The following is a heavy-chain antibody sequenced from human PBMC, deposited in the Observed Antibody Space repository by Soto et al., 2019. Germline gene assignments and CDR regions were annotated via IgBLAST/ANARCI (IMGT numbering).Heavy chain of an antibody. CDR3: ARQQQLVDY. Sequence: LSLTCTVSGGSISSSSYYWGWIRQPPGKGLEWIGSIYYSGSTYYNPSLKSRITISVDTSKNQFSLRLSSVTAADTAVYYCARQQQLVDYWGQGTLVTVSS. CDR1: GGSISSSSYY. J-gene: IGHJ4*02. D-gene: IGHD6-13*01. CDR2: IYYSGST. V-gene: IGHV4-39*01.